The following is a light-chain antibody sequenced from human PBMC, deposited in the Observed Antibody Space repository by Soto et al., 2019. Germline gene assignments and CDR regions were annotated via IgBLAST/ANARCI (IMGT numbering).Light chain of an antibody. Sequence: DIQMTQSPSSVSESVGDRVTITCRASQGINSWLAWYKQKPGKAPKLLNYAASSLQSENPSRISGSGSGTDFTFTISSLHPEDFATYYCQQANSFPRTFGQGTKVDIK. J-gene: IGKJ1*01. CDR3: QQANSFPRT. V-gene: IGKV1-12*01. CDR1: QGINSW. CDR2: AAS.